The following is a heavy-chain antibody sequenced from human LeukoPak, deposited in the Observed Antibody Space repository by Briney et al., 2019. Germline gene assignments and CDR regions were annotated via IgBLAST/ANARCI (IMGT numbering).Heavy chain of an antibody. CDR3: ARAPSGWFDY. Sequence: GGYLRLSCAASGFTFSTYSMNWVRQAPGKGLEWVSSISSSSTYIYYADSVKGRFTISRDNSKNTLYLQMNSLRAEDTAVYYCARAPSGWFDYWGQGTLVTVSS. D-gene: IGHD6-19*01. J-gene: IGHJ4*02. V-gene: IGHV3-21*01. CDR1: GFTFSTYS. CDR2: ISSSSTYI.